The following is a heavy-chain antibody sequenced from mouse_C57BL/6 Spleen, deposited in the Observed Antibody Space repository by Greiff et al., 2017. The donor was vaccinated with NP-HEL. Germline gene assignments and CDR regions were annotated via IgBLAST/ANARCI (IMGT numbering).Heavy chain of an antibody. J-gene: IGHJ3*01. Sequence: QVQLQQPGAELVKPGASVKMSCKASGYTFTSYWITWVKQRPGQGLEWIGEIYPGSGSTNYNEKFKGKATLTVDTSSSTASMQLSSLTSEDSAVYYGARGGVYDCESAWFADWGQGTLVTVSA. D-gene: IGHD2-4*01. CDR1: GYTFTSYW. CDR3: ARGGVYDCESAWFAD. CDR2: IYPGSGST. V-gene: IGHV1-55*01.